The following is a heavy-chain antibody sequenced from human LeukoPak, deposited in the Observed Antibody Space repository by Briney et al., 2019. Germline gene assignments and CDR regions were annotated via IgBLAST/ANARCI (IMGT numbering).Heavy chain of an antibody. V-gene: IGHV3-30-3*01. D-gene: IGHD6-13*01. J-gene: IGHJ4*02. CDR2: ISYDGSIT. CDR1: GFTSSSYA. Sequence: GGSLRLSCAASGFTSSSYAMHWVRQAPGKGLEWVAIISYDGSITYYADSVKGRFTISRDNSKNTLYLQMNSLSVEDTAVYYCARGTGSDSWYIDYWGQGTLVSVSS. CDR3: ARGTGSDSWYIDY.